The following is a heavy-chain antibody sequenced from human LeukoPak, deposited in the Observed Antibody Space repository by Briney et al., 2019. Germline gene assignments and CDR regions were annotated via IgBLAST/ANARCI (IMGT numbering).Heavy chain of an antibody. CDR3: ARGYYYGSGSYRASPFDY. J-gene: IGHJ4*02. D-gene: IGHD3-10*01. CDR1: GGSISSYY. CDR2: IYYSGST. V-gene: IGHV4-59*12. Sequence: SETLSLTCTVSGGSISSYYWSWIRQPAGKGLEWIGYIYYSGSTYYNPSLKSRVTISVDTSKNQFSLKLSSVTAADTAVYYCARGYYYGSGSYRASPFDYWGQGTLVTVSS.